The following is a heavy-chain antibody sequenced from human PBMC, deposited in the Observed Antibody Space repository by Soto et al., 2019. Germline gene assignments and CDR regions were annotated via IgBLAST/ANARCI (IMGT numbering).Heavy chain of an antibody. Sequence: EVQLVESGGGLVQPGGSLRLSCAASGFTFSDHYMDWVRQAPGKGLEWVGRTRNKANSYTTGYAASVKGRFTISRDDSKNSLYLQMNSLKTEDTAVYYCASHYGSGSQIEPFDYWGQGTLVTVSS. CDR3: ASHYGSGSQIEPFDY. CDR1: GFTFSDHY. V-gene: IGHV3-72*01. D-gene: IGHD3-10*01. J-gene: IGHJ4*02. CDR2: TRNKANSYTT.